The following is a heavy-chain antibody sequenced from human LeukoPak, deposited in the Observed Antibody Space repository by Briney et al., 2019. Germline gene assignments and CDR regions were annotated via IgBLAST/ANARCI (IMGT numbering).Heavy chain of an antibody. V-gene: IGHV1-69*05. D-gene: IGHD3-22*01. CDR2: IIPIFGTA. J-gene: IGHJ4*02. CDR3: ARATLPRTYYDSSGYYSYPFDY. Sequence: SVKVSCKASGGTFSSYAISWVRLAPGQGLEWMGRIIPIFGTANYAQKFQGGVTITTDESTSTAYVELSSLRSEDTAVYYCARATLPRTYYDSSGYYSYPFDYWGQGTLVTVSS. CDR1: GGTFSSYA.